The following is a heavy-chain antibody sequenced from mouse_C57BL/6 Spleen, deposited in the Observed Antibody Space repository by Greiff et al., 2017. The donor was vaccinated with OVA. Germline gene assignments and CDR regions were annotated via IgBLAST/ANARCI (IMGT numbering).Heavy chain of an antibody. J-gene: IGHJ4*01. D-gene: IGHD1-1*01. V-gene: IGHV2-5*01. CDR1: GFSLTCYG. CDR3: AKNENYGSSPYYAMDY. Sequence: QVQLQQSGPGLVQPSQSLSITCTVSGFSLTCYGVHRVRQSPGKGLEWLGVIWRGGSTDYNAAFMSRLSITKDNSKSQVFFKMNSLQADDTAIYYCAKNENYGSSPYYAMDYWGQGTSVTVSS. CDR2: IWRGGST.